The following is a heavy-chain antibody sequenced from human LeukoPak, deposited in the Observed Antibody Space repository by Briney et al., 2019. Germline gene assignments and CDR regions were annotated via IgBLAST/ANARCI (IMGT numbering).Heavy chain of an antibody. CDR1: GYTFTSYY. D-gene: IGHD5-12*01. CDR3: ASFGYSDYDLGY. CDR2: INPSGGST. V-gene: IGHV1-46*01. Sequence: ASVKVSCKASGYTFTSYYMHWVRQAPGQGLEWMGIINPSGGSTSYAQKFQGRVTMTRDTSTSTVYMELSSLRSEDTAVYYCASFGYSDYDLGYWGQGTLVTVSS. J-gene: IGHJ4*02.